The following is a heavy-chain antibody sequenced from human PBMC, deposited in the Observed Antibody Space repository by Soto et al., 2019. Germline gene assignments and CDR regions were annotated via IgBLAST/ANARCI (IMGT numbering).Heavy chain of an antibody. V-gene: IGHV5-51*01. CDR2: IYPGDSDP. J-gene: IGHJ3*02. CDR3: ERATSSGWYGMFKTHNDALVI. Sequence: GESPKISRKGSGYRFTSYWNDWVRQMPGKGLGWMGIIYPGDSDPRYRPSFQGQVTISADKSISTAYLPWSSLKASDTAMYYCERATSSGWYGMFKTHNDALVIWAEGTGVTVPS. D-gene: IGHD6-19*01. CDR1: GYRFTSYW.